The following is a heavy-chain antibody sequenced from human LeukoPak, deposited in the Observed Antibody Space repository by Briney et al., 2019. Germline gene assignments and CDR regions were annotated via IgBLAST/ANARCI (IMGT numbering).Heavy chain of an antibody. J-gene: IGHJ4*02. V-gene: IGHV3-30*18. Sequence: GRSLRLSCAASGFTFSSYGMHWVRQAPGKGLEWVAVISYDGSNKYYADPVKGRFTISRDNSKNTLYLQMNSLRAEDTAVYYCAKDDRVVRHLPDFDYWGQGTLVTVSS. CDR2: ISYDGSNK. CDR3: AKDDRVVRHLPDFDY. D-gene: IGHD2-15*01. CDR1: GFTFSSYG.